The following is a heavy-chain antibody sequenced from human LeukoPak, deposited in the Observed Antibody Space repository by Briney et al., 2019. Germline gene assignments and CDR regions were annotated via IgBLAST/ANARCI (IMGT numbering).Heavy chain of an antibody. D-gene: IGHD6-13*01. V-gene: IGHV3-23*01. Sequence: GGSLRLSCAASGFTFSSYAMNWVRQAPGKGLEWVSTILSGGSTYYADSVKGRFTISRDTSKNTLYLQMNSLRPEDTAVCYCAKDMVAAANWFDPWGQGTLVTVSS. J-gene: IGHJ5*02. CDR3: AKDMVAAANWFDP. CDR1: GFTFSSYA. CDR2: ILSGGST.